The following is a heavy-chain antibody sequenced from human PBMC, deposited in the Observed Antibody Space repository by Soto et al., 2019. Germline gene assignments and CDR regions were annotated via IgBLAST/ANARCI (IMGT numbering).Heavy chain of an antibody. J-gene: IGHJ6*02. CDR3: ARDRFRIAVAGSYYYGMDV. Sequence: ASVKVSCKASGYTLTGYYMHWVRQAPGQGLEWMGIINPSGGSTSYAQKFQGRVTMTRDTSTSTVYMELSSLRSEDTAVYYCARDRFRIAVAGSYYYGMDVWGQGTTVTVSS. CDR1: GYTLTGYY. CDR2: INPSGGST. V-gene: IGHV1-46*01. D-gene: IGHD6-19*01.